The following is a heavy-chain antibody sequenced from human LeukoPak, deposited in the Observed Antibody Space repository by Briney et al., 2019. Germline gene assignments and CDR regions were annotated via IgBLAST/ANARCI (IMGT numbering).Heavy chain of an antibody. CDR3: ARDRGASYQGIEY. CDR2: ISGSGGST. J-gene: IGHJ4*02. Sequence: GGSLRLSCAASGFTFSSYAMSWVRQAPGKGLEWDSAISGSGGSTYYADSVKGRFTISRDNSKNTLYLQMNSLRADDTAVYYCARDRGASYQGIEYWGQGTLVTVSS. D-gene: IGHD1-26*01. CDR1: GFTFSSYA. V-gene: IGHV3-23*01.